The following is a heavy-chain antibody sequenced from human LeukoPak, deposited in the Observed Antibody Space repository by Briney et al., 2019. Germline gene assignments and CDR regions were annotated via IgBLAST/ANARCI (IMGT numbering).Heavy chain of an antibody. V-gene: IGHV3-48*03. D-gene: IGHD2-2*01. CDR1: GFTLSSYE. CDR3: ARALSYCTITSCSYYYYGMDV. J-gene: IGHJ6*02. CDR2: ISSSGGTI. Sequence: GGRLRLSWSAPGFTLSSYEMNWVRQDPRKGLEWGPYISSSGGTIFYAYSGTGRFTISSDKAKNTLYLQMNSLRPEDTAVYYCARALSYCTITSCSYYYYGMDVWGRGTTVTVSS.